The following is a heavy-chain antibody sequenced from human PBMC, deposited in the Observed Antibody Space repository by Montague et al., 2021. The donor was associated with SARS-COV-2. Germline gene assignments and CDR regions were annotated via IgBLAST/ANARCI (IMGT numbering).Heavy chain of an antibody. D-gene: IGHD6-13*01. CDR1: GSSTSSYY. V-gene: IGHV4-59*01. Sequence: SETLSLTCTVSGSSTSSYYWSWIRQPPGKGLEWIGYIYYSGSTNYNPSLKSRVTISVDTSKNQFSLKLSSVTAADTAVYYCARDLVERSSWGTYYYYGMDVWGQGTTVTVSS. J-gene: IGHJ6*02. CDR3: ARDLVERSSWGTYYYYGMDV. CDR2: IYYSGST.